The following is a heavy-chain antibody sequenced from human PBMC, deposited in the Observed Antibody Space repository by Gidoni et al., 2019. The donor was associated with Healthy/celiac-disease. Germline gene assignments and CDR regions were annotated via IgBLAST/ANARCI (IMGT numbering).Heavy chain of an antibody. Sequence: QVQLQQWGAGLLKPSETLSLTCAVYGGSFSGYYWSWTRQPPGKGLEWIGEINHSGSTNYTPSLKSRVTISVDTSKNQFSLKLSSVTAADTAVYYCARGLYYYGSGSRKNRRYWYFDLWGRGTLVTVSS. CDR1: GGSFSGYY. CDR2: INHSGST. V-gene: IGHV4-34*01. J-gene: IGHJ2*01. D-gene: IGHD3-10*01. CDR3: ARGLYYYGSGSRKNRRYWYFDL.